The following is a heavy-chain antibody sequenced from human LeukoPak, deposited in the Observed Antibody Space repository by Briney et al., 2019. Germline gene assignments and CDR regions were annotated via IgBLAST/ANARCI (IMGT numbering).Heavy chain of an antibody. CDR2: ISGSGGST. D-gene: IGHD3-16*02. V-gene: IGHV3-23*01. CDR3: AKDSQYDYVWGSYRSTHFDY. J-gene: IGHJ4*02. Sequence: GGSLRLSCAASGFTVSSNYMSWVRQAPGKGLEWVSAISGSGGSTYYADSVKGRFTISRDNSKNTLYLQMNSLRAEDTAVYYCAKDSQYDYVWGSYRSTHFDYWGQGTLVTVSS. CDR1: GFTVSSNY.